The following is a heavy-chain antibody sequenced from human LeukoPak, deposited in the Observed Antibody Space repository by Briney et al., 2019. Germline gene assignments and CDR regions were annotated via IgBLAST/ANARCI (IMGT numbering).Heavy chain of an antibody. CDR3: AKDLEVAASAYYFDY. Sequence: GGSLRLSCAASGFTFRNYGMHWVRQAPGKGLEWVAVISDDGTDIHYADSVKGRLTISRDNSKNTLYLQMNSLRVEDTAVYNCAKDLEVAASAYYFDYWGQGTLVTVSS. CDR1: GFTFRNYG. V-gene: IGHV3-30*18. CDR2: ISDDGTDI. J-gene: IGHJ4*02. D-gene: IGHD6-13*01.